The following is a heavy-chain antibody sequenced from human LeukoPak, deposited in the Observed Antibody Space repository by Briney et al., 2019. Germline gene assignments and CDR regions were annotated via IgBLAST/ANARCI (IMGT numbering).Heavy chain of an antibody. CDR3: ARESADSYDSSGYPNWFDP. J-gene: IGHJ5*02. CDR1: GYTFTGYY. CDR2: INPNSGGT. V-gene: IGHV1-2*02. Sequence: ASVKVSCKASGYTFTGYYMHWVRQAPGQGLEWMGWINPNSGGTNYAQKFQGRVTMTRDTSISTAYMELSRLRSDDTAVYYCARESADSYDSSGYPNWFDPWGQGTLVTVSS. D-gene: IGHD3-22*01.